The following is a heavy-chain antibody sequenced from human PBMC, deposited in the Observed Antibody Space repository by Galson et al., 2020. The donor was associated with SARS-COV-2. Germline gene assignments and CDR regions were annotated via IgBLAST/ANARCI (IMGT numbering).Heavy chain of an antibody. CDR2: ISYDGSNK. CDR1: GFTFSSYG. D-gene: IGHD6-19*01. CDR3: ATEVLWAVASSDY. V-gene: IGHV3-30*03. Sequence: GGSLRLSCAASGFTFSSYGMHWVRQAPGKGLEWVAVISYDGSNKYYADSVKGRFTISRDNTKNTLYLQMNSLRAEDTAVYYCATEVLWAVASSDYWGQGTLVTVSS. J-gene: IGHJ4*02.